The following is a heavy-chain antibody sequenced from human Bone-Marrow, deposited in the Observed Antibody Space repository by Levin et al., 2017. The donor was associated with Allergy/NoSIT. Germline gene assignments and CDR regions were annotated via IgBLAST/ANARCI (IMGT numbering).Heavy chain of an antibody. J-gene: IGHJ4*02. Sequence: GGSLRLSCAASGFTFHSYSMHWVRQAPGKGLEWVALISFDGRNEYYGGSVKGRFTISRDNSKNTAFLQMNSLRLEDTAVYYCAKVGYCSSTRCSGIDSWGQGTLVTVSS. D-gene: IGHD2-2*01. V-gene: IGHV3-30*18. CDR1: GFTFHSYS. CDR3: AKVGYCSSTRCSGIDS. CDR2: ISFDGRNE.